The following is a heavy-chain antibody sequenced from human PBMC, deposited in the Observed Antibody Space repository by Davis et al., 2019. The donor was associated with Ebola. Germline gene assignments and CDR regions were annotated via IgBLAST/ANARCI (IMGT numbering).Heavy chain of an antibody. V-gene: IGHV1-18*01. D-gene: IGHD2-15*01. Sequence: AASVKVSCKASGYTFTSYGISWVRQAPGQGLEWMGWISAYNGNTNYAQKLQGRVTMTTDTSTSTAYMELRSLRSDDTAVYYCARYCSGGSCYLEDYYYYYGMDVWGKGTTVTVSS. J-gene: IGHJ6*04. CDR1: GYTFTSYG. CDR3: ARYCSGGSCYLEDYYYYYGMDV. CDR2: ISAYNGNT.